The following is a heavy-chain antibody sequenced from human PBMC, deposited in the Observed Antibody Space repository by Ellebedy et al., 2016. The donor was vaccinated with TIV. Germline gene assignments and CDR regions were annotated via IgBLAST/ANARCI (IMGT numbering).Heavy chain of an antibody. CDR2: IKQDGSEK. D-gene: IGHD6-13*01. V-gene: IGHV3-7*01. Sequence: GGSLRLSCAASGFTFSNYWMKWVRQAPGKGLEWVANIKQDGSEKYYVDSVKGRFTISRDNAKNSLFLQMNSLRAEDTAVYYCAKIGAAGIPFYYYYYGMDVWGQGTTVTVSS. CDR1: GFTFSNYW. J-gene: IGHJ6*02. CDR3: AKIGAAGIPFYYYYYGMDV.